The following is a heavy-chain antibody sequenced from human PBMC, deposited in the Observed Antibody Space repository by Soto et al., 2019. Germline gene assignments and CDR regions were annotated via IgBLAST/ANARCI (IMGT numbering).Heavy chain of an antibody. V-gene: IGHV3-74*01. Sequence: GGSLRLSCAASGFTFSRYWMHWVRQAPGKGLVLVSRINSDGSSTSYADSVKGRFTISSDNAKTTLYLQMNSLRAEDTAVYYCASVQCGGDCLVDYWGQGTLVTVSS. D-gene: IGHD2-21*02. CDR2: INSDGSST. CDR1: GFTFSRYW. CDR3: ASVQCGGDCLVDY. J-gene: IGHJ4*02.